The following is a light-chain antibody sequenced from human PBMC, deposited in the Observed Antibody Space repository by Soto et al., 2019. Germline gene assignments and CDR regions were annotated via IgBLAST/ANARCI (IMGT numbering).Light chain of an antibody. V-gene: IGKV3-15*01. J-gene: IGKJ5*01. Sequence: IVMTQSPATLSVSPGERATLSCRASQSVRTNLAWFQQKPGQAPRLLIYGASTRATGVPARFSGSGSGTEFTLTISSLQSADFAVYFCQQYNDWPPITFGQGTRLEIK. CDR1: QSVRTN. CDR3: QQYNDWPPIT. CDR2: GAS.